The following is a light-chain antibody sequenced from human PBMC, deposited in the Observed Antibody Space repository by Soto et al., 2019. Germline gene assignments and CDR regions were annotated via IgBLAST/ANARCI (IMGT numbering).Light chain of an antibody. CDR2: GAS. J-gene: IGKJ5*01. V-gene: IGKV1-39*01. CDR3: QQSHSIPIT. CDR1: QSISSY. Sequence: DIQMTQSPSSLSASVGDRVTITCRASQSISSYVSWYQQKPGRAPKLLMYGASTLQSGVPSRFSGSGSATYFTLTISSPQPEDFATYYCQQSHSIPITFGQGTRLEIK.